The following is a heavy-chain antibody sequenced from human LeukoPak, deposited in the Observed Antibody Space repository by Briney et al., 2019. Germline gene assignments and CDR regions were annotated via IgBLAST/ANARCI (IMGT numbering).Heavy chain of an antibody. CDR3: ARPAMVSVQGLPDY. J-gene: IGHJ4*02. CDR1: GYTFTAYY. D-gene: IGHD5-18*01. V-gene: IGHV1-2*02. CDR2: INPNSGGT. Sequence: ASVKVSCKASGYTFTAYYMHWGREARGQGLGWVGWINPNSGGTNHAQKFPGRVTMTRDTSTSTAYMELSRLRSDDQAVYYCARPAMVSVQGLPDYWGQGTLVTVSS.